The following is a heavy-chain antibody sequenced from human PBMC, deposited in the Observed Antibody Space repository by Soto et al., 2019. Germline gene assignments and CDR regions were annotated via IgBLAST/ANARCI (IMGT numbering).Heavy chain of an antibody. J-gene: IGHJ4*02. CDR1: GGSISSYY. CDR2: IYYSGST. CDR3: ARAGSVRYCSGGSCPIDY. D-gene: IGHD2-15*01. Sequence: SETLSLTCTVSGGSISSYYWSWIRQPPGKGLEWIGYIYYSGSTNYNPSLKSRVTISVDTSKNQFSLKLSSVTAADTAVYYCARAGSVRYCSGGSCPIDYWGQGTLVTVSS. V-gene: IGHV4-59*08.